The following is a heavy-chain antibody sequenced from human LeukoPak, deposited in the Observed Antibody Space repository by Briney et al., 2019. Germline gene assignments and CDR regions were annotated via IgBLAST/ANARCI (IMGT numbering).Heavy chain of an antibody. D-gene: IGHD3-10*01. CDR3: ARVRAGYYYGSGYFDY. CDR2: INSDGSST. CDR1: GFTFSSYW. J-gene: IGHJ4*02. V-gene: IGHV3-74*01. Sequence: GGSLRLSCAACGFTFSSYWMHGVRQAPGKGLVWVSRINSDGSSTSYADSVRGRFTISRDNAKNTLYLQMNRLSAEDTAVYYCARVRAGYYYGSGYFDYWGQGNVVTVSS.